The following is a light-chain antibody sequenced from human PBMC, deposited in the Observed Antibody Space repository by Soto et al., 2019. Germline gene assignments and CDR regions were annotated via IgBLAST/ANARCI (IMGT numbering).Light chain of an antibody. CDR1: QSISSW. J-gene: IGKJ4*01. V-gene: IGKV1-5*03. CDR2: KAS. CDR3: QQYDNYPLT. Sequence: DTQMTQSHSTLSASVGDRVTITCLASQSISSWLAWYQQKPGKAPKLLIYKASTLQSGAPSSFSGSGSGTEFALTISILQPDDFATYYCQQYDNYPLTFGGGTRVEIK.